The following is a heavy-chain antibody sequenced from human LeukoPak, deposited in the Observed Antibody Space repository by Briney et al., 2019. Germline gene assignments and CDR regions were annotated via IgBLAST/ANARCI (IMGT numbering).Heavy chain of an antibody. J-gene: IGHJ4*02. Sequence: GASVKVSCKASGGTFSSYAISWVRQAPGQGLEWMGGIIPIFGTANYAQKFQGRVTMTTDTSTSTAYMELRSLRSDDTAVYYCAIVGATTGVDYWGQGTLVTVSS. CDR1: GGTFSSYA. D-gene: IGHD1-26*01. CDR3: AIVGATTGVDY. CDR2: IIPIFGTA. V-gene: IGHV1-69*05.